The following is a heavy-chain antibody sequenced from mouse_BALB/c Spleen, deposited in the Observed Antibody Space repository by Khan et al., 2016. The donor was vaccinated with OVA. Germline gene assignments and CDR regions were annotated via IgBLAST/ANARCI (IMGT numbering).Heavy chain of an antibody. J-gene: IGHJ2*01. CDR3: ARDRMDY. CDR2: INPTSGYT. CDR1: GYTFTTYW. Sequence: VELVESGAELAKPGASVKMSCKASGYTFTTYWMHWVKQRPGQGLEWIGYINPTSGYTDYNQKFKDKATLPADKYSSTAYMQLSSLTSDDAAVYYCARDRMDYWGQGTTLTVSS. V-gene: IGHV1-7*01.